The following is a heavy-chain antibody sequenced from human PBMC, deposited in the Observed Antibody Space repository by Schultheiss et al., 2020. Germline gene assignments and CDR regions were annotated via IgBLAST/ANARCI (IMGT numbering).Heavy chain of an antibody. CDR1: GGSFSGYY. J-gene: IGHJ4*02. V-gene: IGHV4-34*01. CDR3: ARARGYSYGHPRAGCDY. CDR2: INHSGST. D-gene: IGHD5-18*01. Sequence: SQTLSLTCAVYGGSFSGYYWSWIRQPPGKGLEWIGEINHSGSTNYNPSLKSRVTISVDTSKNQFSLKLSSVTAADTAVYYCARARGYSYGHPRAGCDYWGQGTLVTVSS.